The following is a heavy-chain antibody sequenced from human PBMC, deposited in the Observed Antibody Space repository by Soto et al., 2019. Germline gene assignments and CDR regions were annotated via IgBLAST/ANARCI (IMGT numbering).Heavy chain of an antibody. CDR1: GFTFSSYA. J-gene: IGHJ4*02. CDR3: ARAEQFVDTAMADY. V-gene: IGHV3-30-3*01. Sequence: GGSLRLSCAASGFTFSSYAMHWVRQAPGKGLEWVAVISYDGSNKYYADSVKGRFTISRDNSKNTLYLQMNSLRAEDTAVYYCARAEQFVDTAMADYWGQGTLVTVSS. D-gene: IGHD5-18*01. CDR2: ISYDGSNK.